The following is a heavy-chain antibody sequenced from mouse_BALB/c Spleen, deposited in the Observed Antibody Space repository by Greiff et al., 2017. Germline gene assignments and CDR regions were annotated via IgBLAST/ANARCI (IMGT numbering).Heavy chain of an antibody. Sequence: VQLQQSAAELARPGASVKMSCKASGYTFTSYTMHWVKQRPGQGLEWIGYINPSSGYTEYNQKFKDKTTLTADKSSSTAYMQLSSLTSEDSAVYYCATKTARASFAYWGQGTLVTVSA. J-gene: IGHJ3*01. CDR2: INPSSGYT. V-gene: IGHV1-4*02. CDR1: GYTFTSYT. CDR3: ATKTARASFAY. D-gene: IGHD3-2*01.